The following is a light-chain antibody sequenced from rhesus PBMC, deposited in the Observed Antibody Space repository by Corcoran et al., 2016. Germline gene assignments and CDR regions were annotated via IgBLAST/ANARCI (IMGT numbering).Light chain of an antibody. V-gene: IGKV3S9*01. CDR2: GGS. J-gene: IGKJ4*01. CDR3: QQYNNWLT. Sequence: EIVMTQSPATLSLSPGERATLSCRASQSVSSYVAWYQQKPEQAPRLLIYGGSRRATGIPHRFSGSGSGTEFTLIISSLEPEDVGVYYCQQYNNWLTFGGGTKVEIK. CDR1: QSVSSY.